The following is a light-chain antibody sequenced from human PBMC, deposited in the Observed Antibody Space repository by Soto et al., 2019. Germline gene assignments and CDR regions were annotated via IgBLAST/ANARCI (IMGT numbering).Light chain of an antibody. Sequence: QSSLTQDASLSGSPGQSITLSCTGTSSDVGGYNYVSWYQQHPGKAPKLMIYDVSNRPSGVSNRFSGSKSGNTASLSISGLQAEDEADYYCSSHTSSSTPYVFGTGTKVTVL. V-gene: IGLV2-14*01. CDR2: DVS. J-gene: IGLJ1*01. CDR1: SSDVGGYNY. CDR3: SSHTSSSTPYV.